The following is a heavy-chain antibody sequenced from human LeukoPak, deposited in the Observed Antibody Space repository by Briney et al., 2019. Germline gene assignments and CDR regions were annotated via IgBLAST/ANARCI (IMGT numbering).Heavy chain of an antibody. D-gene: IGHD5-24*01. CDR3: AREMATTPPT. J-gene: IGHJ5*02. V-gene: IGHV4-34*01. CDR2: INHSGST. CDR1: GGSFSGYY. Sequence: ASETLSLTCAVYGGSFSGYYWSWIRQPPGKGLEWIGEINHSGSTNYNPSLKSRVTISVDTSKNQFSLKLSSVTAADTAVYYCAREMATTPPTWGQGTLVTVSS.